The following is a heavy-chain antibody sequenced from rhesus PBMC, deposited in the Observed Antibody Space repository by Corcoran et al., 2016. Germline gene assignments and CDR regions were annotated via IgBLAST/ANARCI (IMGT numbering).Heavy chain of an antibody. D-gene: IGHD3-9*01. CDR3: AKRFCIDEDDYGYYYTDYGLDS. V-gene: IGHV3S42*01. CDR1: GFTFSSYW. CDR2: INSGGCST. J-gene: IGHJ6*01. Sequence: EVQLVESGGGLAKPGGSLRLSCAASGFTFSSYWMNWVRQTPGKGLEWISAINSGGCSTYYADSVKGRFTIARDNSKNTLSLQMNSPRAEDTAVYYSAKRFCIDEDDYGYYYTDYGLDSWGQGVVVTVSS.